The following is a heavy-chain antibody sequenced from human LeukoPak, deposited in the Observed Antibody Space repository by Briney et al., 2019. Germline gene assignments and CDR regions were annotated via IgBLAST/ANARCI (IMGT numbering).Heavy chain of an antibody. D-gene: IGHD3/OR15-3a*01. CDR3: ARYDFTPGFDY. CDR2: IKQDGSEK. Sequence: GGSLRLSCAASGFTFSSYAMSWVRQAPGKGLEWVANIKQDGSEKYYVDSVKGRFTISRDNAKNSLYLQMNSLRAEDTAVYYCARYDFTPGFDYWGQGTLVTVSS. V-gene: IGHV3-7*01. J-gene: IGHJ4*02. CDR1: GFTFSSYA.